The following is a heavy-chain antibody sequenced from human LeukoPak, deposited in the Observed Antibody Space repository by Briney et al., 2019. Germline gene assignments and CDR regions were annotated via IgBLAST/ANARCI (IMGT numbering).Heavy chain of an antibody. V-gene: IGHV3-21*01. Sequence: PGGSLRLSCAASGFTFSSYSMNWVRQAPGKGLEWVSSISSSSSYIYYADSVKGRFTISRDNAKNSLYLQMNSLRAEDTAVYYCAREEGGEYSSSWAFDYWGQGTLVTVSS. D-gene: IGHD6-6*01. CDR3: AREEGGEYSSSWAFDY. J-gene: IGHJ4*02. CDR2: ISSSSSYI. CDR1: GFTFSSYS.